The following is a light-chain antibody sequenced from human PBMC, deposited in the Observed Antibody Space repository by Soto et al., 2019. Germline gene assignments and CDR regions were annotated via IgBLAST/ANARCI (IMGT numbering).Light chain of an antibody. CDR1: QSISSW. J-gene: IGKJ1*01. V-gene: IGKV1-5*01. Sequence: DIQMTQSPSTLSASVGDRVTITCRASQSISSWLAWYQQKPGKAPKLLIYDASSLERGVPSRFSGNRSGTEFTLTISSLQPDDFATYDCQQYHSYSFGQGTKVDI. CDR3: QQYHSYS. CDR2: DAS.